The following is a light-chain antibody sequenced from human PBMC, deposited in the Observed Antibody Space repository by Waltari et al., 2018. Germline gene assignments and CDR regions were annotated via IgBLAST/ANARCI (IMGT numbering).Light chain of an antibody. Sequence: SYVLTQPPSVSVAPGQTAKIPRGGPDIETKRVHWYQQRPGQAPVLVMYDDTYRPSGIPARFSGSNSGNTATLTISRVEAGDEGDYYCQVWDSGADRVVFGGGTDLTVL. CDR3: QVWDSGADRVV. V-gene: IGLV3-21*02. CDR1: DIETKR. CDR2: DDT. J-gene: IGLJ2*01.